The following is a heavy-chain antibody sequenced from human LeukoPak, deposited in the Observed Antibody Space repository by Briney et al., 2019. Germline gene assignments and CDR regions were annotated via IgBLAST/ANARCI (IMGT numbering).Heavy chain of an antibody. Sequence: PSETLSLTCTVSGGSISSYYWSWIRQPPGKGLEWIGYIYYSGSTNYNPSLKSRVTISVDTSKNQFSLKLSSVTAADTAVYYCARSGQLEREALGFDYWGQGTLVTVSS. CDR3: ARSGQLEREALGFDY. V-gene: IGHV4-59*01. CDR1: GGSISSYY. CDR2: IYYSGST. J-gene: IGHJ4*02. D-gene: IGHD1-1*01.